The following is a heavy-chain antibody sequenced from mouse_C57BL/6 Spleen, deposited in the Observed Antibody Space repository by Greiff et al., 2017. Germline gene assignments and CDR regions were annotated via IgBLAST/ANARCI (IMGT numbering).Heavy chain of an antibody. Sequence: QVQPKESGAELARPGASVKLSCKASGYTFTSYGISWVKQRTGQGLEWIGEIYPRSGNTYYNEKFKGKATLTADKSSSTAYMELRSLTSEDSAVYFCARSEGTLYAMDYWGKGTSVTVSS. CDR2: IYPRSGNT. J-gene: IGHJ4*01. V-gene: IGHV1-81*01. CDR3: ARSEGTLYAMDY. CDR1: GYTFTSYG. D-gene: IGHD2-14*01.